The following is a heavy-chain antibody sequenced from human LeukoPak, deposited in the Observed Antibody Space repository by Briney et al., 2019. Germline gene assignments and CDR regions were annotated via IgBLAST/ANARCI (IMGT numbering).Heavy chain of an antibody. CDR3: ARDHNWGLDY. Sequence: QPGGSLRLSCAASGFTFSTYSMNWVRQAPGKGLEWVSYISPSSSSIYYADSVEGRFTISRDNAKNSLYLQMNSLRDEDTAVYYCARDHNWGLDYWGQGTVVTVSS. CDR1: GFTFSTYS. CDR2: ISPSSSSI. D-gene: IGHD7-27*01. V-gene: IGHV3-48*02. J-gene: IGHJ4*02.